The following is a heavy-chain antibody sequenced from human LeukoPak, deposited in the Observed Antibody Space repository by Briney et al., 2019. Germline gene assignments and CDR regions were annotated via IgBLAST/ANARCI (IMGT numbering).Heavy chain of an antibody. CDR3: ARHFIGSSGWSFFDAFDI. J-gene: IGHJ3*02. V-gene: IGHV5-51*01. Sequence: GASLQISCQGSGSIFTSYWIGCVRPLPGKGLEWMGIIYPGDSDTRYSPSFQGQVTISADKTNSTAYLQWSSLKASDTAMYYCARHFIGSSGWSFFDAFDIWGQGTMVTVSS. CDR1: GSIFTSYW. CDR2: IYPGDSDT. D-gene: IGHD6-19*01.